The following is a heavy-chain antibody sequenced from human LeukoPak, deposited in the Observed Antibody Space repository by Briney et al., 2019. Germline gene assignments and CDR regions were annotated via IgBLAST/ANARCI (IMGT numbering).Heavy chain of an antibody. CDR3: ANEPDYYDILTEVDY. V-gene: IGHV3-30*02. Sequence: GGSLRLSCAASGFTFCSYGMHWVRQAPGKGLEWVAFIRYDGSNKYYADSVKGRFTISRDNSKNTLYLQMNSLRAEDTAVYYCANEPDYYDILTEVDYWGQGTLVTVSS. J-gene: IGHJ4*02. CDR1: GFTFCSYG. CDR2: IRYDGSNK. D-gene: IGHD3-9*01.